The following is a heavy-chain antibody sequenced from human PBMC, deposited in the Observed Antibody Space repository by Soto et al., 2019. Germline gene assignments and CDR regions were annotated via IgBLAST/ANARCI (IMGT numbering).Heavy chain of an antibody. CDR1: GGSIGSYY. Sequence: SETLSLTCTVSGGSIGSYYWSWIRQPPEKGLEWIGYIYYSGVTNYSPSLKSRVSMSVDTSKNQFSLKLSSVTAADTAVYYCARLRTAFSSLDPWGQGTLVTVSS. J-gene: IGHJ5*02. CDR3: ARLRTAFSSLDP. V-gene: IGHV4-59*08. D-gene: IGHD2-21*02. CDR2: IYYSGVT.